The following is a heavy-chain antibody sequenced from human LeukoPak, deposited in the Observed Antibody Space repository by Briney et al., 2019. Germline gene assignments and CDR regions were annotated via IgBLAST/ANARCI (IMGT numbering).Heavy chain of an antibody. V-gene: IGHV1-69*13. CDR3: ARDVWQQLAT. J-gene: IGHJ4*02. CDR2: IIPIFGTA. D-gene: IGHD6-13*01. CDR1: GYTFTSYG. Sequence: ASVKVSCKASGYTFTSYGISWVRQAPGQGLEWMGGIIPIFGTANYAQKFQGRVTITADESTSTAYMELSSLRTEDPAVYYCARDVWQQLATWGQGTLVTVSS.